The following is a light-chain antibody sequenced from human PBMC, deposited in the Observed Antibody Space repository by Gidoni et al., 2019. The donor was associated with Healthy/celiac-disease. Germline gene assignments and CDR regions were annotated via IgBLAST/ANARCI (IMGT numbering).Light chain of an antibody. Sequence: DIKMTQSPSSLSASGGDRVTITCRASQSISSYLNWYQQKPGKAPKLLIYAASSLQSGVPSRFSGSGSGTDFTLTISSLQPEDFATYYCQQSYSTPLTFGGXTKVEIK. CDR1: QSISSY. CDR2: AAS. J-gene: IGKJ4*01. CDR3: QQSYSTPLT. V-gene: IGKV1-39*01.